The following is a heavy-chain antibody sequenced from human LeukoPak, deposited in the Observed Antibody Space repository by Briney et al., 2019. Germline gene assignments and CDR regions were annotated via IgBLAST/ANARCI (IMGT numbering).Heavy chain of an antibody. D-gene: IGHD6-13*01. CDR1: GYTFTSYG. CDR3: ARGGVSNSWYRTPDY. J-gene: IGHJ4*02. V-gene: IGHV1-18*01. CDR2: ISTYDGNT. Sequence: ASVKVSCKASGYTFTSYGISWGRQAPGQGLEWMGWISTYDGNTNYVQKLQGRVTMTTDTSTSTAYMELRSLRSDDTAVYYCARGGVSNSWYRTPDYWGQGTLVAVSS.